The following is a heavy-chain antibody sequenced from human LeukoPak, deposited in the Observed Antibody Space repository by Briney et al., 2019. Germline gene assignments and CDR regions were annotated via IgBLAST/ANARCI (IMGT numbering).Heavy chain of an antibody. D-gene: IGHD3-9*01. CDR3: ARRYGYMDV. J-gene: IGHJ6*03. CDR1: GGSFSGYY. CDR2: INHSGST. V-gene: IGHV4-34*01. Sequence: PSETLSLTCAVYGGSFSGYYWSWIRQPPGKGLEWIGEINHSGSTNYNPSLKSRVTISVGTSKNQFSLKLSSVTAADTAVYYCARRYGYMDVWGKGTTVTISS.